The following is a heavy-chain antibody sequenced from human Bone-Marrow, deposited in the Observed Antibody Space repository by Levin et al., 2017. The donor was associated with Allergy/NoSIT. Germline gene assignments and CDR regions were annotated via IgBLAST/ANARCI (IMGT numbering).Heavy chain of an antibody. CDR1: GYDFIRYY. Sequence: KSGGSLRLSCKASGYDFIRYYIYWVRQAPGQGLQWMGWINPQNGLTTYSQTFQDRVTVTWDRAMTTAYMELRSLKSDDTAIYFCARGPPPGVFGDFDYYMDVWGKGTTVSVSS. CDR2: INPQNGLT. J-gene: IGHJ6*03. V-gene: IGHV1-2*02. CDR3: ARGPPPGVFGDFDYYMDV. D-gene: IGHD3-10*01.